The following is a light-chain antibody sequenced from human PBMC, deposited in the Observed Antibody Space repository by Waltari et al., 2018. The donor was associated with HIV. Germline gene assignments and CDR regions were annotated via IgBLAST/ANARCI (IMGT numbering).Light chain of an antibody. CDR1: SSNIGNNA. V-gene: IGLV1-36*01. CDR2: YDD. Sequence: QSVLTQPPSVSEAPRQRATISCSGSSSNIGNNAVTWYQQLPGKPPKLLIYYDDLLASGVSDRFSGSKSGTSASLAISGLQSEDESDYYCAAWDDSLNGVVFGGGTKLTVL. J-gene: IGLJ2*01. CDR3: AAWDDSLNGVV.